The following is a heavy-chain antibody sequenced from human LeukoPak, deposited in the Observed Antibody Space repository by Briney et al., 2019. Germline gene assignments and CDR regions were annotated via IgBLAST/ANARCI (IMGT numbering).Heavy chain of an antibody. CDR3: ARNRRRGNDDGY. V-gene: IGHV3-11*01. D-gene: IGHD1-1*01. CDR2: ISSSGSTI. CDR1: GFSFSDYY. J-gene: IGHJ4*02. Sequence: PGGSLRLSCAASGFSFSDYYMSWIRQAPGKGLEWVSYISSSGSTIYYADSVKGRFTISRNNAKTPLYLQMNSLRAEDTAVYYCARNRRRGNDDGYWGQGTLVTVSS.